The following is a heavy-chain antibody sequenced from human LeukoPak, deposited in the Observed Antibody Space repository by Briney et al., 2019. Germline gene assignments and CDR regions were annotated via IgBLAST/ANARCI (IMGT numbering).Heavy chain of an antibody. J-gene: IGHJ4*02. V-gene: IGHV3-23*01. Sequence: GGTLRLSCAASGFTFSSHGMNWVRQAPGKGLEWVSAFSASGSTYYADSVKGRFTVSRDNSENMLYLQMNSLRAEDTAVYYCAQDLSYIGLDNWGQGTLVTVPS. CDR1: GFTFSSHG. CDR2: FSASGST. CDR3: AQDLSYIGLDN. D-gene: IGHD2-15*01.